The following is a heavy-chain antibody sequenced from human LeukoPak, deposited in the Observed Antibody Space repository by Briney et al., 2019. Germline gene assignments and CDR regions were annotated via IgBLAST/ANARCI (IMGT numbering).Heavy chain of an antibody. CDR2: INPNSGGT. J-gene: IGHJ5*02. D-gene: IGHD3-22*01. CDR1: GYTFTGYY. CDR3: ERERYYDSSGYLNWFDP. Sequence: ASVKVSCKASGYTFTGYYMHWVRQAPGQGLEWMGWINPNSGGTNYAQKFQGRVTMTRDTSISTAYMELSRLRSDDTAVYYCERERYYDSSGYLNWFDPWGQGTLVTVSS. V-gene: IGHV1-2*02.